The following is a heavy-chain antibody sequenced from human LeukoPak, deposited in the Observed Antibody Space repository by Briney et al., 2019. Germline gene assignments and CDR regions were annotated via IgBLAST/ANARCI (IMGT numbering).Heavy chain of an antibody. CDR1: GGSISSHY. V-gene: IGHV4-59*11. CDR3: ARGTGSSWYTDYYYYMDV. CDR2: IYYSGST. D-gene: IGHD6-13*01. Sequence: PSETLSLTCTVSGGSISSHYWSWIRQPPGKGLEWIGYIYYSGSTNYNPSLKSRVTISVDTSKNQFSLKLSSVTAADTAVYYCARGTGSSWYTDYYYYMDVWGKGTTDTVSS. J-gene: IGHJ6*03.